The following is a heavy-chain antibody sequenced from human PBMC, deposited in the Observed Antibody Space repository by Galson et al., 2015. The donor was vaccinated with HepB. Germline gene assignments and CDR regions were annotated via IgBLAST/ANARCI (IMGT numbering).Heavy chain of an antibody. V-gene: IGHV3-30*18. Sequence: SLRLSCAASGFTFSNYGMHWVRQAPGKGLEWVAVISSDGSSEYYADSVKGRFTISRDNSKNTLYLQMNSLTVEDTAVYYCAKEEVGAIDHWGQGTLVPVSS. D-gene: IGHD1-26*01. CDR2: ISSDGSSE. CDR1: GFTFSNYG. CDR3: AKEEVGAIDH. J-gene: IGHJ5*02.